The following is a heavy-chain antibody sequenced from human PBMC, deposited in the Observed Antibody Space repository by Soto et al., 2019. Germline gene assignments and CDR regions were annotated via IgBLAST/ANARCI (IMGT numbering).Heavy chain of an antibody. CDR1: GGSVSSGSYY. D-gene: IGHD6-6*01. CDR2: IYYSGST. CDR3: AREYSSSSSFDY. V-gene: IGHV4-61*01. Sequence: SETLSLTCTVSGGSVSSGSYYWSWIRQPPGKGLEWIGYIYYSGSTNYNPSLKSRVTISVDTSKNQFSLKLSSVTAADTAVYYCAREYSSSSSFDYWGQGTLVTISS. J-gene: IGHJ4*02.